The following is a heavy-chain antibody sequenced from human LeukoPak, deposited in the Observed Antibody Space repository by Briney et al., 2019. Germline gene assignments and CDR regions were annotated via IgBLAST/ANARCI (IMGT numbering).Heavy chain of an antibody. J-gene: IGHJ4*02. CDR2: FDPEDGET. Sequence: ASVKVSCKVSGYTLTELSIHWVRQAPGKGLEWMGGFDPEDGETIYTQKFQGRLTMTEDTSTDTAYMELSSLRSEDTAAYYCTTPGPFYYESSGFSFDYWGQGTMVTVSS. CDR1: GYTLTELS. V-gene: IGHV1-24*01. CDR3: TTPGPFYYESSGFSFDY. D-gene: IGHD3-22*01.